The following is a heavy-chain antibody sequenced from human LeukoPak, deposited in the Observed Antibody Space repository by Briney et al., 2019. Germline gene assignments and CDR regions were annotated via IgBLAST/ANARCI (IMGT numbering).Heavy chain of an antibody. CDR1: GFTFSYYW. Sequence: GGSLRLSCAASGFTFSYYWMSWVRQAPGKGLEWVANIRQDGSEKYYVDSVKGRFTISRDNAKNSLYLQMNSLGAEDTAVYYCARGAGSGSYYKPHYYGVDVWGQGTTVTVSS. J-gene: IGHJ6*02. CDR2: IRQDGSEK. V-gene: IGHV3-7*01. D-gene: IGHD3-10*01. CDR3: ARGAGSGSYYKPHYYGVDV.